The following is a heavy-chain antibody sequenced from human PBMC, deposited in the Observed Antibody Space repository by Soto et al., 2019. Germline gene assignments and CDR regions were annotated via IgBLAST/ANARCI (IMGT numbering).Heavy chain of an antibody. CDR3: ASSPGYRIFDC. D-gene: IGHD3-16*02. Sequence: QITLKESGPTLVKPTQTLTLTCTFSGFSLSTPGLGVGWVRQPPGKALEWLALIFWDDDKRYSPSLKSRLTITKDTSKNQVVLTMTNMDPVDTATYYCASSPGYRIFDCWGQGTLVAVSS. CDR2: IFWDDDK. V-gene: IGHV2-5*02. J-gene: IGHJ4*02. CDR1: GFSLSTPGLG.